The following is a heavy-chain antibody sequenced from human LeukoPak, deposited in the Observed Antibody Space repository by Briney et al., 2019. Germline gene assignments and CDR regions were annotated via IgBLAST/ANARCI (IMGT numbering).Heavy chain of an antibody. D-gene: IGHD6-19*01. CDR3: ASRGQWLVRAFDY. V-gene: IGHV4-38-2*02. Sequence: PSETLSLTCTVSGYSISSGYYWGWIRQPPGKGLEWIGNIYPTGSTNYNPSLKSRVTISVDTSKNQFSLKLSSVTAADTAVYYCASRGQWLVRAFDYWGQGTLVTVSS. CDR2: IYPTGST. CDR1: GYSISSGYY. J-gene: IGHJ4*02.